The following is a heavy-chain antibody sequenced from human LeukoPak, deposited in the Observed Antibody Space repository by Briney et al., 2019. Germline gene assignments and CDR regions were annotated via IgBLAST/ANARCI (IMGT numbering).Heavy chain of an antibody. CDR1: GGSISSSNW. CDR3: ARAMGIAAAGIAWFDP. D-gene: IGHD6-13*01. V-gene: IGHV4-4*02. J-gene: IGHJ5*02. CDR2: IYHSGST. Sequence: SGTLSLTCAVSGGSISSSNWWSWVRQPPGKGLEWIGEIYHSGSTNYNPSLKSRVTISVDKSKNQFSLRLSSVTAADTAVYYCARAMGIAAAGIAWFDPWGQGTLVTVSS.